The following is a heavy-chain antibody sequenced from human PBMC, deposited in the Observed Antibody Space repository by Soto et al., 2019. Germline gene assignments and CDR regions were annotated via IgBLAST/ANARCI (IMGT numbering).Heavy chain of an antibody. Sequence: QVQLQESGPGLVKPSGTLSLTCAVSGGSISDNWWSGFRQPPGKGLGGIGEIYHTGTTHYNPSLWSRVTISIDKSKNQFSLKLSSVTAADTAVYYCARHIAVPRTRGFDFWGQGTLVTVSS. CDR1: GGSISDNW. D-gene: IGHD6-19*01. CDR2: IYHTGTT. J-gene: IGHJ4*02. CDR3: ARHIAVPRTRGFDF. V-gene: IGHV4-4*02.